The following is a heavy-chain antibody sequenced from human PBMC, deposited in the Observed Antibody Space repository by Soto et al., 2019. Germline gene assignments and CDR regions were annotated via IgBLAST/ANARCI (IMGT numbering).Heavy chain of an antibody. CDR2: ISYDGSNK. V-gene: IGHV3-30-3*01. CDR1: GFTFSSYA. D-gene: IGHD6-19*01. J-gene: IGHJ4*02. Sequence: GGSLRLSCAASGFTFSSYAMHWVRQAPGKGLEWVAVISYDGSNKYYADSVKGRFTISRDNSKKTLYLQMNSLRAEDTAVYYCARPTLNRSGWSEFDYWGQGTLVTVSS. CDR3: ARPTLNRSGWSEFDY.